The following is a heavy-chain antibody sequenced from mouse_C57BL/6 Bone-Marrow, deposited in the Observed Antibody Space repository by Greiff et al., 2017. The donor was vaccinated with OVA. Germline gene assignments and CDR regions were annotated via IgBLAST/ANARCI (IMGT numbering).Heavy chain of an antibody. J-gene: IGHJ2*01. CDR2: ISRGGSYT. CDR3: ARDAKDFFDD. D-gene: IGHD6-1*01. V-gene: IGHV5-6*01. Sequence: EVQLVESGGDLVKPGGSLKLSCAASGFTFSSYGMSWVRQTPDKRLEWVATISRGGSYTYYPDSVKGRFTISRDNATNTLSLQLSSLKSEDTAMYYCARDAKDFFDDGGKGTTLTVSS. CDR1: GFTFSSYG.